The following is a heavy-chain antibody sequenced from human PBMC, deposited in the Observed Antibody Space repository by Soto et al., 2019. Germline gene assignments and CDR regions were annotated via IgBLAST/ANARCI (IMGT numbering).Heavy chain of an antibody. V-gene: IGHV3-48*02. CDR3: ARGEYSSSSVYNWFDP. Sequence: PGGSLRLSCAASGFTFSSYSMNWVRQAPGKGLEWVSYISSSSSTIYYADSVKGRFTFSRDNAKNSLYLQMNSLRDEDTAVYYCARGEYSSSSVYNWFDPWGQGTLVTVSS. D-gene: IGHD6-6*01. CDR1: GFTFSSYS. CDR2: ISSSSSTI. J-gene: IGHJ5*02.